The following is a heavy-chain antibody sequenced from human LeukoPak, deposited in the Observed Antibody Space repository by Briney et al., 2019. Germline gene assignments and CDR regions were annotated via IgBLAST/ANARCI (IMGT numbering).Heavy chain of an antibody. V-gene: IGHV4-59*01. Sequence: SETLSHTCTVSGGSISSYPWSWIRQPPGKGLEWIGYIYYSGSTNYNPSLKSRVTISVDTSKNQLSLKLSSVTAADTAVYYCARGTYYYDSSDYPNWFDPWGQGTLVTVSS. J-gene: IGHJ5*02. CDR3: ARGTYYYDSSDYPNWFDP. CDR2: IYYSGST. D-gene: IGHD3-22*01. CDR1: GGSISSYP.